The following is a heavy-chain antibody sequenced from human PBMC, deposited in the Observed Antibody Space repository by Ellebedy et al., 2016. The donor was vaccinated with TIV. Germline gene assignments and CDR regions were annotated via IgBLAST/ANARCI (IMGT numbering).Heavy chain of an antibody. Sequence: ASVKVSXKASGYTFTSYGISWVRQAPGQGLEWMGWISAYNGNTNYAQKLQGRVTMTTDTSTSTAYMELRSLRSDDTAVYYCAREKPDDYYDSSGYYDAFDIWGQGTMVTVSS. CDR1: GYTFTSYG. V-gene: IGHV1-18*04. J-gene: IGHJ3*02. CDR2: ISAYNGNT. CDR3: AREKPDDYYDSSGYYDAFDI. D-gene: IGHD3-22*01.